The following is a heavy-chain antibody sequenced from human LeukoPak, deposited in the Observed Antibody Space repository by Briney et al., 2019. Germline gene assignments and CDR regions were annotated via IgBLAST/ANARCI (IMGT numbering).Heavy chain of an antibody. CDR1: GYSITSDYY. D-gene: IGHD2/OR15-2a*01. Sequence: PSETLSLTCSVSGYSITSDYYWGWIRQPPGKGLEWIGSIHHSGTTYYNPSLKSRVTISVDLSKNQFSLRLDSVTAADTAVYYRARGLSMTGYAYWGPGILVTVSS. CDR2: IHHSGTT. V-gene: IGHV4-38-2*02. CDR3: ARGLSMTGYAY. J-gene: IGHJ4*02.